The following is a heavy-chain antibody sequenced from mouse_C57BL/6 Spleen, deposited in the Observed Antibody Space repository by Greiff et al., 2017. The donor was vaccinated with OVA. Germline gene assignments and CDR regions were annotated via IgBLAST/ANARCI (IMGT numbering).Heavy chain of an antibody. CDR2: ISSGSSTI. D-gene: IGHD2-2*01. CDR3: ARSGLGYDEGFAY. Sequence: VHLVESGGGLVKPGGSLKLSCAASGFTFSDYGMHWVRQAPEKGLEWVAYISSGSSTIYYADTVKGRFTISRDNAKNTLFLQMTSLRSEDTAMYYCARSGLGYDEGFAYWGQGTLVTVSA. J-gene: IGHJ3*01. V-gene: IGHV5-17*01. CDR1: GFTFSDYG.